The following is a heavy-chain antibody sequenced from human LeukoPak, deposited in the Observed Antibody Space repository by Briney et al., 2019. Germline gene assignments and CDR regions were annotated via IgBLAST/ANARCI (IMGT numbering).Heavy chain of an antibody. CDR3: ARGGRLFTSSSFFDY. J-gene: IGHJ4*02. CDR2: INHSGST. V-gene: IGHV4-34*01. Sequence: PSETLSLTCAVYGGSFSGYYWSWIRQPPGKGLECIGEINHSGSTNYNPSLKSRVTISVDTSKNQFSLKLSSVTAADTAVYYCARGGRLFTSSSFFDYWGQGTLVTVSS. CDR1: GGSFSGYY. D-gene: IGHD6-13*01.